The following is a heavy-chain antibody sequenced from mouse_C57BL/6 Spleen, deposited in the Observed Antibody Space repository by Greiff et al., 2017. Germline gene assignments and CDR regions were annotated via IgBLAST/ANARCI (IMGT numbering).Heavy chain of an antibody. CDR3: ARRGDGNYVNYAMDY. CDR1: GYTFTDHT. Sequence: QVQLQQSDAELVKPGASVKISCKVSGYTFTDHTIHWMKQRPEQGLEWIGYIYPRDGSTKYNEKFKGKATLTADKSSSTAYMQLNSLTSEDSAVYFCARRGDGNYVNYAMDYWGQGTSVTVSS. D-gene: IGHD2-1*01. V-gene: IGHV1-78*01. CDR2: IYPRDGST. J-gene: IGHJ4*01.